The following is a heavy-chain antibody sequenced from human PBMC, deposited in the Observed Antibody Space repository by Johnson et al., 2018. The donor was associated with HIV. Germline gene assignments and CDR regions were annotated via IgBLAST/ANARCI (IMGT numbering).Heavy chain of an antibody. CDR1: GFTLSSFG. J-gene: IGHJ3*02. CDR2: IWYAGSNK. CDR3: AKPAAAARDAFDI. V-gene: IGHV3-33*06. Sequence: QVQLVESGGGVVQPGGSLRLACAASGFTLSSFGMHWVRQAPGKGLEWLADIWYAGSNKYFADSVKGRFTISRDNSKSTLYLQMSSLRAEDTAVYYCAKPAAAARDAFDIWGQGTMVTVSS. D-gene: IGHD6-13*01.